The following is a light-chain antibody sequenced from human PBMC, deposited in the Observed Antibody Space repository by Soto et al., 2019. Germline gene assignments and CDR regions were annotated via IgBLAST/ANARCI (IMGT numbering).Light chain of an antibody. V-gene: IGLV1-40*01. CDR2: GTT. J-gene: IGLJ2*01. CDR1: SSNIGAGYD. CDR3: QSYDISLSVSVV. Sequence: QSVLTQPPSVSGAPGQRVTISCTGSSSNIGAGYDVQWYQQLPGAAPRLLIFGTTNRPSGVPDRFSGSRSGTSASLAISGLQAEDEADYYCQSYDISLSVSVVFGGGTQLTVL.